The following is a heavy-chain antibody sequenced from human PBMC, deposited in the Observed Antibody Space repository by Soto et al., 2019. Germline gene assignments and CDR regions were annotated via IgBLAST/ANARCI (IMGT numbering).Heavy chain of an antibody. CDR2: IIPHFGTA. V-gene: IGHV1-69*06. Sequence: SVKVSCKASGCTFSGYGISWVRQAPGQGLEWMGGIIPHFGTANYAQKFQGRVTLTAVKSTSTAYMELSSLRSDDTAVYYCALDPAHPGYDNFPDYYTRACARRPYSDVGKDDWGQGTKVTVSS. CDR3: ALDPAHPGYDNFPDYYTRACARRPYSDVGKDD. D-gene: IGHD3-3*01. CDR1: GCTFSGYG. J-gene: IGHJ6*02.